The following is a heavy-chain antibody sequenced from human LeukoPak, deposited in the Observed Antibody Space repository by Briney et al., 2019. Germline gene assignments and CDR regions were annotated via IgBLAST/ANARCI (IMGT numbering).Heavy chain of an antibody. J-gene: IGHJ2*01. D-gene: IGHD3-10*01. CDR1: GDSISSYY. CDR3: ARLQRITMAGPDYWYFDL. Sequence: PSETLSLTCTVSGDSISSYYWSWIRQPPEKGLKWIGYIYYSGSTNYNPSLKSRVTISVDTSKTQFSLKMNSVTAADTAVYYCARLQRITMAGPDYWYFDLWGRGTLVTVSS. CDR2: IYYSGST. V-gene: IGHV4-59*01.